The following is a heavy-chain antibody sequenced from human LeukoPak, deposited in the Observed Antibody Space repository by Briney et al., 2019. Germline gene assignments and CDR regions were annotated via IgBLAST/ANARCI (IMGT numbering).Heavy chain of an antibody. CDR3: TRGKAGAQGYYYYYMDV. CDR2: IRSKAYGGTT. J-gene: IGHJ6*03. Sequence: PGGSLRLSCAASGFTFSSYAMSWVRQAPGKGLEWVGFIRSKAYGGTTEYAASVKGRFTISRDDSKSIAYLQMNSLKTEDTAVYYCTRGKAGAQGYYYYYMDVWGKGTTVTVSS. D-gene: IGHD6-13*01. CDR1: GFTFSSYA. V-gene: IGHV3-49*04.